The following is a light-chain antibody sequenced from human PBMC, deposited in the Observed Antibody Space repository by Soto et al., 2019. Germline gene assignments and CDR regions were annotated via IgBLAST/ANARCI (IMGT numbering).Light chain of an antibody. V-gene: IGLV2-14*01. J-gene: IGLJ1*01. CDR2: EVS. CDR3: SSYTTIHTLLFV. CDR1: SSDVGNDNF. Sequence: SVLTQPASVSGSPGQSITISCTGTSSDVGNDNFVSWYQHHPGKAPKLIIYEVSYRPSGVSHRFSGSKSGNTASLTISGLQSEDEADYYCSSYTTIHTLLFVFGNG.